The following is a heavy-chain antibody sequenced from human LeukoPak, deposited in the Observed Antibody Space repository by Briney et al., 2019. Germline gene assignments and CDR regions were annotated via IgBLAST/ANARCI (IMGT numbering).Heavy chain of an antibody. CDR1: GFTFDDYG. CDR3: ARERSSYFDY. V-gene: IGHV3-20*04. Sequence: PGGSLRLSCAASGFTFDDYGMSWVCHAPGKGLEWVSGNNWNGGSTGYADSVKGRFTISRDNAKNSLYLQMNSLRAEDTALYYCARERSSYFDYWGQGTLVTVSS. J-gene: IGHJ4*02. CDR2: NNWNGGST. D-gene: IGHD6-6*01.